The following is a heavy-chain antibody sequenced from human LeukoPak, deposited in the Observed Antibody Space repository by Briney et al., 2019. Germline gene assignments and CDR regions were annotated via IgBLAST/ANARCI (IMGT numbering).Heavy chain of an antibody. CDR2: IYYSGST. V-gene: IGHV4-39*01. J-gene: IGHJ5*02. CDR3: ARAGPSHNWFDP. Sequence: PSETLSLTCTVSGGFISSSSYYWDWIRQPPGKGLEWIGRIYYSGSTYYNPSLKSRVTISVDTSKNQFSLKLNSVTAADTSVYYCARAGPSHNWFDPWGQGTLVIVSS. CDR1: GGFISSSSYY.